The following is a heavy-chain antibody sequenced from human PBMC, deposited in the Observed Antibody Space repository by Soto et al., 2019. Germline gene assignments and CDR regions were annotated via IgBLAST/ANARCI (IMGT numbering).Heavy chain of an antibody. D-gene: IGHD1-1*01. CDR2: IYATGTT. J-gene: IGHJ5*02. CDR3: VRDGTKTLRDWFDP. V-gene: IGHV4-4*07. Sequence: QVQLQESGPGLVKPSETLSLTCTVSGASISGFYWSWIRKSAGKGLEWIGRIYATGTTDYNPSLKRRVMMSVGTSKKQFSLKLGSVTAADTAVYYCVRDGTKTLRDWFDPWGQGISVTVSS. CDR1: GASISGFY.